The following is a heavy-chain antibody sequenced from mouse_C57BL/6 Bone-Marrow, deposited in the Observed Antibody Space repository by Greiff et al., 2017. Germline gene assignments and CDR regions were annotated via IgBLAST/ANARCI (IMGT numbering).Heavy chain of an antibody. D-gene: IGHD1-1*01. V-gene: IGHV1-81*01. J-gene: IGHJ4*01. CDR3: ARDYYVCMDY. Sequence: QVQLQQSGAELARPGASVKLSCKASGYTFTSYGISWVTQRTGQGLEWIGEIYPRSGNTYYNEKLKGKATLTADKSSSTSYMELRSLTSEDSAVYFCARDYYVCMDYWGQGTSVTVSS. CDR1: GYTFTSYG. CDR2: IYPRSGNT.